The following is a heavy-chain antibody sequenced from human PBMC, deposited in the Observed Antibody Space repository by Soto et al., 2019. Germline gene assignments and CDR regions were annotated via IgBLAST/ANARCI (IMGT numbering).Heavy chain of an antibody. CDR1: GGTFSSYA. Sequence: QVQLVQSGAEVKKPGSSVKVSCKASGGTFSSYAISWVRQAPGQGLEWMGGIIPIFGTANYAQKFQGRVKIPGDESRSTAYRELRSLRSEETAVYYGPKTLPDRDYYYGMDVWAQGTTSPLSS. J-gene: IGHJ6*02. CDR2: IIPIFGTA. V-gene: IGHV1-69*01. CDR3: PKTLPDRDYYYGMDV.